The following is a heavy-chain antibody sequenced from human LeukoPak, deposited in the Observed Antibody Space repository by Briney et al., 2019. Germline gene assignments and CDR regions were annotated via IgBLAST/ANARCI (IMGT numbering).Heavy chain of an antibody. V-gene: IGHV4-4*07. D-gene: IGHD1-26*01. Sequence: SETLSLTCTVSDGSISSYYWSWIRQPAGKGLEWIGRIYTSGSTNYNPSLKSRVTISVDTSKNQFSLKLSSVTAADTAVYYCARLSGSEDWLDPWGQGTLVTVSS. CDR1: DGSISSYY. J-gene: IGHJ5*02. CDR2: IYTSGST. CDR3: ARLSGSEDWLDP.